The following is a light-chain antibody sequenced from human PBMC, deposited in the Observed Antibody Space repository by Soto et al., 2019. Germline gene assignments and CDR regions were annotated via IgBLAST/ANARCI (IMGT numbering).Light chain of an antibody. CDR1: QSVASGF. V-gene: IGKV3D-20*01. CDR3: QQYGNSPPWT. J-gene: IGKJ1*01. CDR2: ETS. Sequence: EIVLTQSPATLSLSPGDRATLSCGASQSVASGFLAWYQHRPGLAPRLLIYETSTRAPGCPGRFSGSGSGTDFTLTISRLEPEAFAVYYCQQYGNSPPWTFGQGTKVEIK.